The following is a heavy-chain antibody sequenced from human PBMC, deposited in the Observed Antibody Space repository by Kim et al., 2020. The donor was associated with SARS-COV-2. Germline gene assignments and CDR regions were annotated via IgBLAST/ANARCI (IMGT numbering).Heavy chain of an antibody. Sequence: GGSLRLSCAASGLTFSNYAMSWVRQAPGKGLEWVSVIYSGAGTTYYADSVQGRFTISRDNSKNTLSLQMNSLRVEDTAVYYCAKGVETINSAIDYWGQGT. CDR2: IYSGAGTT. J-gene: IGHJ4*02. V-gene: IGHV3-23*03. CDR3: AKGVETINSAIDY. D-gene: IGHD3-9*01. CDR1: GLTFSNYA.